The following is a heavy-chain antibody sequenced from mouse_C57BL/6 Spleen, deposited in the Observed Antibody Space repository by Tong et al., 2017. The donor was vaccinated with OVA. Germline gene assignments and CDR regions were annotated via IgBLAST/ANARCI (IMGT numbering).Heavy chain of an antibody. J-gene: IGHJ2*01. Sequence: VQLQESGAELVKPGASVKIPCKASGYTFTDYEMHWVKQTPVHGLEWIGAIDPETGGTAYNQKFKGKAVLTADKSSSTAYMELRSLTSEDSAVYFCARSGGNYVFFDYWGQGTTLTVSS. CDR3: ARSGGNYVFFDY. V-gene: IGHV1-15*01. D-gene: IGHD1-1*01. CDR1: GYTFTDYE. CDR2: IDPETGGT.